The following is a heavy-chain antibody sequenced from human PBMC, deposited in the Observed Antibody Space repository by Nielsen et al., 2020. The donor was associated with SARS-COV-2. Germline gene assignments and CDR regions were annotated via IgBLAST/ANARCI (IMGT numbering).Heavy chain of an antibody. D-gene: IGHD1-14*01. J-gene: IGHJ4*02. CDR3: ARSPKPYYFDY. CDR1: GYSFTSYW. Sequence: GESLKISCKGSGYSFTSYWISWVRQMPGKGLEWMGRIDPSASYTNYSPSFQGHVNISADKSIRTAYLQWSSLKASDTAMYYCARSPKPYYFDYWGQGTLVTVSS. V-gene: IGHV5-10-1*01. CDR2: IDPSASYT.